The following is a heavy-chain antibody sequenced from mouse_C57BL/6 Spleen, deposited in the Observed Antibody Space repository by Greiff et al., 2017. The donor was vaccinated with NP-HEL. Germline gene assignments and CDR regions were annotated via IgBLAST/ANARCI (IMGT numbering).Heavy chain of an antibody. CDR1: GYTFTSYW. D-gene: IGHD1-1*01. CDR3: ARRYFYYGSSYAMDY. CDR2: IYPGSGST. J-gene: IGHJ4*01. Sequence: VQLQQPGAELVKPGASVKMSCKASGYTFTSYWITWVKQRPGQGLEWIGDIYPGSGSTNYNEKFKSKATLTVDTSSSTAYMQLSSLTSEDSAVYYCARRYFYYGSSYAMDYWGQGTSVTVSS. V-gene: IGHV1-55*01.